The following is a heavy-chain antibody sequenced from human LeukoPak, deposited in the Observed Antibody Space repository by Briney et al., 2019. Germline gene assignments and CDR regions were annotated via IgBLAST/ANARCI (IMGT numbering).Heavy chain of an antibody. D-gene: IGHD6-13*01. V-gene: IGHV4-4*07. CDR1: GGSISSYY. J-gene: IGHJ5*02. CDR2: IYTSGST. Sequence: SETLSLTCTVSGGSISSYYWSWIRQPAGKGLEWIGRIYTSGSTNYNPSLKSRVTMSVDTSKNQFSLKLSSVTAADTAVYYCARGRANVAAADNWFDPWGQGTLVTVSS. CDR3: ARGRANVAAADNWFDP.